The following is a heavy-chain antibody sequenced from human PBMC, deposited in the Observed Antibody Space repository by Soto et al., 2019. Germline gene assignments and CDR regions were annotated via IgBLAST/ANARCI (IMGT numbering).Heavy chain of an antibody. V-gene: IGHV4-31*03. CDR2: IYYSGST. CDR3: ARSVFP. J-gene: IGHJ5*02. CDR1: GGSISSGGYY. Sequence: QVQLQESGPGLVKPSQTLSLTCTVSGGSISSGGYYWTWIRQHPGKGLEWIGYIYYSGSTYYNPSPQRRATIAVDTPNSQSSTTLSSVTATNTAVYYRARSVFPWGQGPLVTVSS.